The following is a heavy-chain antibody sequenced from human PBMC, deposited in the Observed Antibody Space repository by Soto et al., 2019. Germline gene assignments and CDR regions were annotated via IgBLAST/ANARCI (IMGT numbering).Heavy chain of an antibody. J-gene: IGHJ3*01. D-gene: IGHD2-2*01. CDR2: MNPNSANT. V-gene: IGHV1-8*01. CDR1: GYTLTQYD. Sequence: ASMKVSCKASGYTLTQYDIKWGRQATGQGLEWMGWMNPNSANTGSAQKFQGRVTMTRNTSISTAYMELSSLRSEGTAVYYCARGLYAFDVWGPGTVVTVSS. CDR3: ARGLYAFDV.